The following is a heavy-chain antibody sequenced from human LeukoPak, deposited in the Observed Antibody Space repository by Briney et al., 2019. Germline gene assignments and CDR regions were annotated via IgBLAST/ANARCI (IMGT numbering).Heavy chain of an antibody. CDR2: IKEDGREK. J-gene: IGHJ5*02. CDR1: GFPFSSQW. CDR3: ARAFS. Sequence: GALKLSCAASGFPFSSQWMSCVPQAPGKGLEWVANIKEDGREKSYVDSVKSRFTISRDNAKNLLYLQMNRLRAEGTVVYYCARAFSWGQGTLVTVSS. V-gene: IGHV3-7*01. D-gene: IGHD3-16*01.